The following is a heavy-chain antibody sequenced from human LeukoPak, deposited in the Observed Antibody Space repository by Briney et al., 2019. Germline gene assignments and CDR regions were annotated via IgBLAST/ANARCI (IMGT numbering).Heavy chain of an antibody. J-gene: IGHJ4*02. V-gene: IGHV1-24*01. CDR2: FDPEDGET. Sequence: GASVKVSCKVSGYTLTELSMHWVRQAPGKGLEWMGGFDPEDGETIYAQRFQGRVTMTEDTSTDTAYMELSSLRSEDTAVYYCATDVNYRPQFDYWGQGTLVTVSS. CDR1: GYTLTELS. CDR3: ATDVNYRPQFDY. D-gene: IGHD3-10*01.